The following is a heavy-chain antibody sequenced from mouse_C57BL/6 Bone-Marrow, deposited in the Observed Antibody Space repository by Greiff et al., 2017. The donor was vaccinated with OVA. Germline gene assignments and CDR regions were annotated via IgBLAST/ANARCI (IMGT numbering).Heavy chain of an antibody. Sequence: VQLQQPGAELVMPGASVKLSCKASGYTFTSYWMHWVKQRPGQGLEWIGEIDPSDSYTNYNQKFKGKSTLTVDKSSSTAYMQLSSLTSEDSAVYYCARDDGSSYLWAMDYWGQGTSVTVSS. V-gene: IGHV1-69*01. CDR2: IDPSDSYT. D-gene: IGHD1-1*01. CDR3: ARDDGSSYLWAMDY. J-gene: IGHJ4*01. CDR1: GYTFTSYW.